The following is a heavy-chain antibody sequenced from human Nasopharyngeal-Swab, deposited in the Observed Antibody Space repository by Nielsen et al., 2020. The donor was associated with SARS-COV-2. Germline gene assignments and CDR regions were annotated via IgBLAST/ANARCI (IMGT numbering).Heavy chain of an antibody. D-gene: IGHD1-26*01. CDR3: VSEVVGFYFYTNV. CDR2: ITSSYDQK. Sequence: WIRQPPGKGLEWVASITSSYDQKYYGDSVKGRFTISRDNARNSLYLEMNSLRVEDTAIYYCVSEVVGFYFYTNVWGKGTTVTVSS. V-gene: IGHV3-21*01. J-gene: IGHJ6*03.